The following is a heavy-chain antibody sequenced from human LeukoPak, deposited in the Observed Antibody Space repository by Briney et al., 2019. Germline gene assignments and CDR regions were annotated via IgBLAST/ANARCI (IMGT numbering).Heavy chain of an antibody. CDR2: ISAYNGNT. CDR1: GYTFTSYG. CDR3: ASGYYDILTGYPPPPPFDY. J-gene: IGHJ4*02. Sequence: ASVKVSCKASGYTFTSYGISWVRQAPGQGLEWMGWISAYNGNTNYAQKLQGRVTMTTDTSTSTAYMELRSLRSDDTAVYYCASGYYDILTGYPPPPPFDYWGQGTLVTVSS. D-gene: IGHD3-9*01. V-gene: IGHV1-18*04.